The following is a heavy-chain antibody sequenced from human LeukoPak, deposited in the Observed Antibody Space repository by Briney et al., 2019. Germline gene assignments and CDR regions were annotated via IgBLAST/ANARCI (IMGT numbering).Heavy chain of an antibody. J-gene: IGHJ4*02. CDR1: GGSISSYY. Sequence: SETLSLTCTVSGGSISSYYWSWIRQPPGKGLEWIGYIYYSGSTNYNPSLQSRVTISVDTSKNQFSLKLSSVTAADTAVYYCARDYKVAVDYWGQGTLVTVSS. V-gene: IGHV4-59*01. CDR3: ARDYKVAVDY. D-gene: IGHD3-10*01. CDR2: IYYSGST.